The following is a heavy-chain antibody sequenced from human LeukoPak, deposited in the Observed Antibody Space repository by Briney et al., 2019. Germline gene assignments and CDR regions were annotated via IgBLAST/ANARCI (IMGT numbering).Heavy chain of an antibody. CDR2: IIPIFGTA. V-gene: IGHV1-69*13. CDR3: ARNTGVAGGNWFDP. CDR1: GGTFSSYA. D-gene: IGHD2-15*01. Sequence: GASVKVSCKASGGTFSSYAISWVRQAPGQGLEWMGGIIPIFGTANYAQKFQGRVTITADESTSTAYMELSSLRSEDTAVYYCARNTGVAGGNWFDPWGQGTLVTVSS. J-gene: IGHJ5*02.